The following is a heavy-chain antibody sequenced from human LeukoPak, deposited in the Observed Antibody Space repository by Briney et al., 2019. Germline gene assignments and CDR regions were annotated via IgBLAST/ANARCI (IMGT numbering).Heavy chain of an antibody. CDR3: AKDLYYYGSGSYFTFDY. CDR2: ISGSGGST. V-gene: IGHV3-23*01. D-gene: IGHD3-10*01. Sequence: GGSLRLSCAASGFTFSSYAMSWVRQAPGKGLEWVSAISGSGGSTYYADSVKGRFTISRDNSKNTLYLQMNSLRAEDTAVYYCAKDLYYYGSGSYFTFDYWGQGTLVTVSS. J-gene: IGHJ4*02. CDR1: GFTFSSYA.